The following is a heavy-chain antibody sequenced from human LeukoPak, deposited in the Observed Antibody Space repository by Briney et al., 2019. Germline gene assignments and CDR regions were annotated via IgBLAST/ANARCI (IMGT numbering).Heavy chain of an antibody. J-gene: IGHJ4*02. CDR1: GYTFTGYY. V-gene: IGHV1-2*02. CDR3: ARAYLAAAGSYYFDY. D-gene: IGHD6-13*01. Sequence: ASVKVSCKASGYTFTGYYMHWVRQAPGQGLEWMGWINPNSGGTNYAQKFQGRVTMTRDTSISTAYMELSRLRSDDTAVYYCARAYLAAAGSYYFDYWGQGTLVTVSS. CDR2: INPNSGGT.